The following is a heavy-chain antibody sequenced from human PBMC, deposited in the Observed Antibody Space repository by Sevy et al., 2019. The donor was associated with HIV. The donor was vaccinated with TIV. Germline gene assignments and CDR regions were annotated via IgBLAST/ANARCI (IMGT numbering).Heavy chain of an antibody. V-gene: IGHV4-39*01. CDR1: DDSISSSNHF. Sequence: SENLSLTCSVSDDSISSSNHFWGWIRQPPGKGLEWIGSIYYTATTYYNPSLKSRFTLSVDTSKKQFSLKLSSVTAADTTVYYCARHGSWSFYFDYWGQGILVTVSS. D-gene: IGHD6-13*01. J-gene: IGHJ4*02. CDR3: ARHGSWSFYFDY. CDR2: IYYTATT.